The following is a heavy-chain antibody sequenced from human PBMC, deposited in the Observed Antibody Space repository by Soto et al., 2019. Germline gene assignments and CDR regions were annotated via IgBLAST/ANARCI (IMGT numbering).Heavy chain of an antibody. D-gene: IGHD6-19*01. CDR2: IYYSGST. V-gene: IGHV4-59*01. J-gene: IGHJ6*02. Sequence: LSLTCTVSGGSISSYYWSWIRQPPGKGLEWIGYIYYSGSTNYNPSLKSRVTISVDTSKNQFSLKLSSVTAADTAVYYCARDRIAVAGSYYYGMDVWGQGTTVTVSS. CDR3: ARDRIAVAGSYYYGMDV. CDR1: GGSISSYY.